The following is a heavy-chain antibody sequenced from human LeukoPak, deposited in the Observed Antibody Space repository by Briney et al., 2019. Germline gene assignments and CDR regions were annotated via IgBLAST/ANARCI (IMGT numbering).Heavy chain of an antibody. CDR2: IIPILGIA. V-gene: IGHV1-69*04. Sequence: GASVKVSCKASGGTFSSYAISWVRQAPGQGLEWMGRIIPILGIANYAQKFQGRVTITADKSTSTAYMELSSLRSEDTAVYYCARIYDSSGPDAFDIWGQGTMVTVSS. J-gene: IGHJ3*02. CDR1: GGTFSSYA. CDR3: ARIYDSSGPDAFDI. D-gene: IGHD3-22*01.